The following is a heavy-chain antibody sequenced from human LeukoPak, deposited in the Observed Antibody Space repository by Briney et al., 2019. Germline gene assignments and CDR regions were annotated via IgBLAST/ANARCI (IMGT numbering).Heavy chain of an antibody. CDR2: INPNSGDT. CDR3: ARGSIFGGVRGAFDY. J-gene: IGHJ4*02. D-gene: IGHD3-3*01. V-gene: IGHV1-2*02. CDR1: GYTFTCYY. Sequence: ASVKVSCKASGYTFTCYYMHWVRQAPGQGLEGRGWINPNSGDTNYLQRFQGRVTLTRDTSLSTAYMELGRLRSDDTAVFYCARGSIFGGVRGAFDYWGQGTLVTVSS.